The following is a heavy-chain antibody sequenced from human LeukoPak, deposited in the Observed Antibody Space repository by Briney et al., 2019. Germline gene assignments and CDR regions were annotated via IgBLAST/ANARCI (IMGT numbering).Heavy chain of an antibody. J-gene: IGHJ4*02. CDR2: ISGSGGST. D-gene: IGHD1-26*01. Sequence: GGSLRLSCAASGFTFSSYAMSWVRQAPGKGLEWVSAISGSGGSTYYADSVKGRFTISRDNSKHTLYLQMNNLRAEDTAVYYCARSWSYLRNFDYWGQGTLVTVSS. V-gene: IGHV3-23*01. CDR1: GFTFSSYA. CDR3: ARSWSYLRNFDY.